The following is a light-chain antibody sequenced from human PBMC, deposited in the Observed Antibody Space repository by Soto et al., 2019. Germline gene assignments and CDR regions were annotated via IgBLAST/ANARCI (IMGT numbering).Light chain of an antibody. CDR3: QQYNSYSPRT. CDR2: HTS. J-gene: IGKJ1*01. CDR1: QYINTR. Sequence: EIVFTQSPATLSSFPGDRVTLSCRASQYINTRLAWYQHRPGQAPRLLIYHTSSRATGIPARFSGSGSGTEFTLTISNLQPDDFATYYCQQYNSYSPRTFGQGTKVDIK. V-gene: IGKV3D-15*01.